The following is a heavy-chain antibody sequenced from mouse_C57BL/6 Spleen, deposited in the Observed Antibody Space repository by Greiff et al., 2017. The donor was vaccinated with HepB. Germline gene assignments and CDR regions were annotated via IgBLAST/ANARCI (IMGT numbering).Heavy chain of an antibody. D-gene: IGHD1-1*01. J-gene: IGHJ2*01. Sequence: VQLQQSGAELARPGASVKLSCKASGYTFTSYGISWVKQSTGQGLEWIGEIYPRSGNTYYNEKFKGKATLTADKSSSTAYMELRSLTSEDSAVYFCARDPITTVVADYWGQGTTLTVSS. CDR3: ARDPITTVVADY. V-gene: IGHV1-81*01. CDR1: GYTFTSYG. CDR2: IYPRSGNT.